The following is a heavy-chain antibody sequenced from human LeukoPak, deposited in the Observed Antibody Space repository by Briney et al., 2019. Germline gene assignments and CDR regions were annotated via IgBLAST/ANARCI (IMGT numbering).Heavy chain of an antibody. CDR2: ISTYSGNT. J-gene: IGHJ5*01. D-gene: IGHD3-10*01. CDR1: GYTFTNYG. CDR3: ARGGVTNWLDS. Sequence: ASVNVPCKASGYTFTNYGITWVRQAPGQGLEWMGWISTYSGNTNYARNLQGRVTMTTDTSTTTAYMELRSLRSDDTAVYYCARGGVTNWLDSWGQGTLVTVSS. V-gene: IGHV1-18*01.